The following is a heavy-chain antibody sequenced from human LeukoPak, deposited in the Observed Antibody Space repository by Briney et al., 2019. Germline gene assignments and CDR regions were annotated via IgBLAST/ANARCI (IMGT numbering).Heavy chain of an antibody. CDR3: ARDWQLDY. V-gene: IGHV3-30-3*01. CDR2: FSYDGSSK. J-gene: IGHJ4*02. Sequence: QPGRSLRLSCAASGFSFITYAMFWVRQGPGKGLEGVAVFSYDGSSKYYADSVKGRFTISRDNSKSTLFLEMNSLTADDTAVYYCARDWQLDYWGQGTLVTVSS. CDR1: GFSFITYA.